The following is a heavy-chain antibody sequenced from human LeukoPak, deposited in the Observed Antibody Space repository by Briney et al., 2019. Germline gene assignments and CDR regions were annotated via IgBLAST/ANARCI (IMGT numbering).Heavy chain of an antibody. CDR1: GYTFTGYY. CDR3: ARFSDIVVVPAAMGPHDY. CDR2: INPNSGGT. Sequence: ASVKVSCKASGYTFTGYYMHWVRQAPGQGLEWMGRINPNSGGTNYAQKFQGRVTTTRDTSISTAYMELSRLRSDDTAVYYCARFSDIVVVPAAMGPHDYWGQGTLVTVSS. D-gene: IGHD2-2*01. J-gene: IGHJ4*02. V-gene: IGHV1-2*06.